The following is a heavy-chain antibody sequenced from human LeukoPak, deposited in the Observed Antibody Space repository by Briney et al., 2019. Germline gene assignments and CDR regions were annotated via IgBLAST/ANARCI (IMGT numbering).Heavy chain of an antibody. CDR1: GYTFTSYD. J-gene: IGHJ4*02. V-gene: IGHV1-8*01. CDR2: MNPNSGNT. Sequence: ASVKVSCKASGYTFTSYDINWVRQATGQGLEWMGWMNPNSGNTGYAQKLQGRVTMTTDTSTSTAYMELSRLRFDDTAVYYCARNKEGKSLDYWGQGTLVTVSS. CDR3: ARNKEGKSLDY.